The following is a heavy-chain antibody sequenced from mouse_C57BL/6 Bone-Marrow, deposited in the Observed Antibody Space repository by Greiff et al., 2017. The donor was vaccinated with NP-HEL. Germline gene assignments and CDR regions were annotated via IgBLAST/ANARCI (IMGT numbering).Heavy chain of an antibody. Sequence: VQLQQSGAELVKPGASVKISCKASGYAFSSYWMNWVKQRPGKGLEWIGQIYPGDGDTNYNGQFKGKATLTADKSSSTAYMQLSSLTSEDSAVYFCARGDYYGSFFDYWGQGTTLTVSS. CDR2: IYPGDGDT. V-gene: IGHV1-80*01. D-gene: IGHD1-1*01. CDR1: GYAFSSYW. J-gene: IGHJ2*01. CDR3: ARGDYYGSFFDY.